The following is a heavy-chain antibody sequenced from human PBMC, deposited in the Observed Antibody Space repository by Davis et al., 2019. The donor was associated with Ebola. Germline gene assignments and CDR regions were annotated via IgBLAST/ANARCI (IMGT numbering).Heavy chain of an antibody. CDR2: ISSSSSYI. J-gene: IGHJ4*02. Sequence: GESLKISCAASGFTFSSYSMNWVRQAPGKGLEWVSSISSSSSYIYYADSVKGRFTISRDNAKNSLYLQMNSLRAEDTAVYYCARASGYSGYDFSPSDYWGQGTLVTVSS. D-gene: IGHD5-12*01. V-gene: IGHV3-21*01. CDR3: ARASGYSGYDFSPSDY. CDR1: GFTFSSYS.